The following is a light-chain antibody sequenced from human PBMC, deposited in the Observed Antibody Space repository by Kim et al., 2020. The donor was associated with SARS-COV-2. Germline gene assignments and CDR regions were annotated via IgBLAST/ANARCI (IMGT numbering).Light chain of an antibody. Sequence: GTISCYGSSSDSGSNDLQWYQPRPGTAPKRLIYRSNPRPSGAPDRCSGSKCGTSASLAISGLRSEDEDDYYCVAWDDSRNGRVFGGGTQLTVL. CDR2: RSN. CDR3: VAWDDSRNGRV. V-gene: IGLV1-47*01. J-gene: IGLJ3*02. CDR1: SSDSGSND.